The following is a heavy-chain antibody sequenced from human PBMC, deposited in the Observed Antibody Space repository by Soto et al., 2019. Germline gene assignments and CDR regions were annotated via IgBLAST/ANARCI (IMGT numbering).Heavy chain of an antibody. CDR1: GFTFSSYS. CDR3: ASLAPPGYGDPPYYYYMDV. V-gene: IGHV3-21*01. Sequence: PGGSLRLSCAASGFTFSSYSMNWVRQAPGKGLEWVSSISSSSSYIYYADSVKGRFTISRDNAKNSLYLQMNSLRAEDTAVYYCASLAPPGYGDPPYYYYMDVWGKGTTVTVSS. D-gene: IGHD4-17*01. J-gene: IGHJ6*03. CDR2: ISSSSSYI.